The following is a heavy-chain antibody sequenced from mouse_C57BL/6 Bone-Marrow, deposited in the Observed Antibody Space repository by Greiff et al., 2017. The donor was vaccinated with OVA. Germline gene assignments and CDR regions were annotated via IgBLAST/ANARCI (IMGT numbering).Heavy chain of an antibody. CDR2: INPYNGGT. CDR3: ASLWLRRTYYAMDY. V-gene: IGHV1-19*01. D-gene: IGHD2-2*01. J-gene: IGHJ4*01. Sequence: EVKLVESGPVLVKPGASVKMSCKASGYTFTDYYMNWVKQSHGKSLEWIGVINPYNGGTSYNQKFKGKATLTVDKSSSTAYMELNSLTSEDSAVYYCASLWLRRTYYAMDYWGQGTSVTVSS. CDR1: GYTFTDYY.